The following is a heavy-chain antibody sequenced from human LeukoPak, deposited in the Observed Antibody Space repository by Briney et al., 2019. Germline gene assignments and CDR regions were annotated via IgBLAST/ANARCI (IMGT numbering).Heavy chain of an antibody. CDR1: GGSFSGYY. D-gene: IGHD3-22*01. J-gene: IGHJ4*02. CDR2: IKHSGST. Sequence: PSETLSLTCAVYGGSFSGYYWSWIRQPPGKGLEWIGEIKHSGSTNYNPSLKSRVTLSVDTSKNKFSLKLSSVTAADTAVYYCARGRRYYDSSGYTNFDYWGQGTLVTVSS. CDR3: ARGRRYYDSSGYTNFDY. V-gene: IGHV4-34*01.